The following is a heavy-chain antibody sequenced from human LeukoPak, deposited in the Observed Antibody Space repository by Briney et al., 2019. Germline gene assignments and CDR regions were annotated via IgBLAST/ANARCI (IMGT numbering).Heavy chain of an antibody. CDR3: TTDTIAVAGIYY. CDR2: IKSKTDGGTT. CDR1: GGSFSGYY. V-gene: IGHV3-15*01. Sequence: ETLSLTCAVYGGSFSGYYWSWVRQAPGKGLEWVGRIKSKTDGGTTDYAAPVKGRFTISRDDSKNTLYLQMNSLKTEDTAVYYCTTDTIAVAGIYYWGQGTLVTVSS. D-gene: IGHD6-19*01. J-gene: IGHJ4*02.